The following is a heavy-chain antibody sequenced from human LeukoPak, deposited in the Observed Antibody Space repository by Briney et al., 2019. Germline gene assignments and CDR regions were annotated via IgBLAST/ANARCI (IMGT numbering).Heavy chain of an antibody. CDR1: GYTFTSYG. J-gene: IGHJ5*02. CDR3: ARDDVVVPAADWFDP. CDR2: ISAYNGST. V-gene: IGHV1-18*01. D-gene: IGHD2-2*01. Sequence: GASVKVSCKASGYTFTSYGISWVRQAPGQGLEWMGWISAYNGSTNYAQKLQGRVTMTTDTSTTTAYMELRSLRSDDTAVYYCARDDVVVPAADWFDPWGQGTLVTVSS.